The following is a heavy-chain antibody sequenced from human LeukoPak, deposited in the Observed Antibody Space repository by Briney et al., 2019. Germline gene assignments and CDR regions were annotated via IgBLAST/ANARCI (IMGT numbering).Heavy chain of an antibody. Sequence: SETLSLTCAVYGGSFSGYYWSWIRQPAGQGLEWIGRIWADGAPTYRPSLKSRVSISVDVSKNQFSLRLTSVTAADTAVYYCARGRDSRGYQFMGFDSWGQGTLVTVSS. CDR2: IWADGAP. V-gene: IGHV4-59*10. D-gene: IGHD3-22*01. J-gene: IGHJ4*02. CDR3: ARGRDSRGYQFMGFDS. CDR1: GGSFSGYY.